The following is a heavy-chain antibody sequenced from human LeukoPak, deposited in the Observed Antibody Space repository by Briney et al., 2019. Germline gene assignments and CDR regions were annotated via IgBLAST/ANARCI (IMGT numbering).Heavy chain of an antibody. Sequence: SVKVSFKASGGTFSSYAISLVRQAPGQGLEWMGRIIPIFGTANYAQKFQGRVTITADKSTSTAYMELSSLRPEDTAVYYCASSRSDSSGYYWLPFDYWGQGTLVTVSS. J-gene: IGHJ4*02. CDR3: ASSRSDSSGYYWLPFDY. D-gene: IGHD3-22*01. V-gene: IGHV1-69*06. CDR2: IIPIFGTA. CDR1: GGTFSSYA.